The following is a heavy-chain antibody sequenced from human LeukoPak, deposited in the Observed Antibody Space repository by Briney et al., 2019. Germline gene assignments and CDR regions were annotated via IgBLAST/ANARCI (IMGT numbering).Heavy chain of an antibody. Sequence: GGSLRLSCEASGLTFRSYGMSWVRQAPGKGLEWVSIISGSGGSTDYADSVKGRFTISRDNSKNTLYLQMNSLRAEDTAIYYCANGPHYQILTGFYKVRSHLDYWGQGTLVTVSS. D-gene: IGHD3-9*01. V-gene: IGHV3-23*01. CDR3: ANGPHYQILTGFYKVRSHLDY. J-gene: IGHJ4*02. CDR1: GLTFRSYG. CDR2: ISGSGGST.